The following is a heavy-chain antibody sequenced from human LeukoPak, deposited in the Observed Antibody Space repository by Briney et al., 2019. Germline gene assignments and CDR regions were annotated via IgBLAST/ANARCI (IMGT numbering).Heavy chain of an antibody. V-gene: IGHV1-8*01. CDR2: MNPNSGNT. Sequence: ASVKVSCKASGYTFTSYDINWVRQATGQGLEWMGWMNPNSGNTGYAQKFQGRVTMTRNTSISTAYMELSSLRSEDTAVYYCARGRPVTYYDFWSGLNRNDAFDIWGQGTMVTVSS. CDR3: ARGRPVTYYDFWSGLNRNDAFDI. CDR1: GYTFTSYD. J-gene: IGHJ3*02. D-gene: IGHD3-3*01.